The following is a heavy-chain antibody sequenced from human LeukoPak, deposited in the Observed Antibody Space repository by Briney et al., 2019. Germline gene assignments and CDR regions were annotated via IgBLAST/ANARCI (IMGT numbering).Heavy chain of an antibody. CDR1: GVSRSTGGGG. J-gene: IGHJ3*02. CDR2: IYWDDDK. Sequence: SGPTLVKPTQTLTLIYTFSGVSRSTGGGGVGWIRQPPAKALEWLALIYWDDDKRYIPSRKSRLTITKDTSKNQVVLTMNNMDPLDTATYYCAHRRGSSGWYRAFDIWGQGTMVTVSS. V-gene: IGHV2-5*02. CDR3: AHRRGSSGWYRAFDI. D-gene: IGHD6-19*01.